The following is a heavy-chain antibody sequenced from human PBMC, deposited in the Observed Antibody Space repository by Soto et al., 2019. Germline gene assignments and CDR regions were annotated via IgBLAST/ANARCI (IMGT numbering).Heavy chain of an antibody. D-gene: IGHD3-10*01. Sequence: QITLKESGPPLVKPTQTLTLTCTFSGFSLSTSGVGVGWIRQPPGKALEWLALIYWDDDKRYSPSLKSRLTITKDTSKNQVVLTMTNMDPVDTATYYCARITMVRGFPPDFDYWGQGTLVTVSS. CDR2: IYWDDDK. CDR3: ARITMVRGFPPDFDY. CDR1: GFSLSTSGVG. J-gene: IGHJ4*02. V-gene: IGHV2-5*02.